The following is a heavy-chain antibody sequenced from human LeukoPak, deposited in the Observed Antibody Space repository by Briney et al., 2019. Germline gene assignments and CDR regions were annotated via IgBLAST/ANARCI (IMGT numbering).Heavy chain of an antibody. D-gene: IGHD6-13*01. V-gene: IGHV3-11*01. Sequence: PGGSLRLSCAASGFAFGDYYMSWIRQAQEKGLEWVSYISSSGSTIYYADSVKGRFTISRDNAKNSLYLQMNSLRAEDTAVYYCARDVAAAGTANNWFDPWGQGTLVTVSS. J-gene: IGHJ5*02. CDR1: GFAFGDYY. CDR2: ISSSGSTI. CDR3: ARDVAAAGTANNWFDP.